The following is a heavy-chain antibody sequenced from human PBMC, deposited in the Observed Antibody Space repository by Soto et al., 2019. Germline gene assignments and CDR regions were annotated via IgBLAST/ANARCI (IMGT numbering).Heavy chain of an antibody. V-gene: IGHV3-33*01. CDR2: IWYDGSNK. CDR3: ARDRAKYGGYDNWFDP. J-gene: IGHJ5*02. CDR1: GFTFSSYG. D-gene: IGHD5-12*01. Sequence: LKISCAASGFTFSSYGMHWVRQAPGKGLEWVAVIWYDGSNKYYADSVKGRFTISRDNSKNTLYLQMNSLRAEDTAVYYCARDRAKYGGYDNWFDPGGQETLVTFSS.